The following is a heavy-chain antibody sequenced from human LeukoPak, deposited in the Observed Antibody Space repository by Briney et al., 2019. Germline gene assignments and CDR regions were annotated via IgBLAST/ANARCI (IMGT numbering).Heavy chain of an antibody. CDR1: GFTFSVFG. Sequence: GGSLRLSCAASGFTFSVFGVHWVRQAPGKGLEWVAVISYDGSNKYYADSVKGRFTISRDNSKNTLYLQMNSLRAEDTAVYYCAKEGLYYDSSGFDYWGQGTLVTVSS. CDR2: ISYDGSNK. V-gene: IGHV3-30*18. CDR3: AKEGLYYDSSGFDY. J-gene: IGHJ4*02. D-gene: IGHD3-22*01.